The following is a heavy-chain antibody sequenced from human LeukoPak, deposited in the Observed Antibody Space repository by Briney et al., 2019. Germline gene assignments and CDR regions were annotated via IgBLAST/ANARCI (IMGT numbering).Heavy chain of an antibody. CDR3: ARGDSSSWLPHFDY. V-gene: IGHV3-11*01. CDR2: ISSSGSTI. Sequence: KPGRSLRLSCAASGFTFSDYYMSWIRQAPGKGLEWVSYISSSGSTIYYADSVKGRFTISRDNAKNSLYLQMNSLRAEDTAVYYCARGDSSSWLPHFDYWGQGTLVTVSS. CDR1: GFTFSDYY. D-gene: IGHD6-13*01. J-gene: IGHJ4*02.